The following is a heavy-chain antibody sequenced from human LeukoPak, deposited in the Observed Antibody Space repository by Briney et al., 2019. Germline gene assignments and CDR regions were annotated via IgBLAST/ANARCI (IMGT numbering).Heavy chain of an antibody. CDR3: AREGVTFGYVY. Sequence: GGSLRLSCAASGFRFSTYWMTWVRQAPGQGLEWVANIKQDGSETYYVDSVKDRFTISRDNAKNSLYLQMNSLRAEDTAVYYCAREGVTFGYVYWGQGTLVTVSS. J-gene: IGHJ4*02. CDR2: IKQDGSET. CDR1: GFRFSTYW. D-gene: IGHD3-16*01. V-gene: IGHV3-7*05.